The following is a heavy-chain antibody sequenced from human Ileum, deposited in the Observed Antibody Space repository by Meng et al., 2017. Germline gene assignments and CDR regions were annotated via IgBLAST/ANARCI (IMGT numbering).Heavy chain of an antibody. J-gene: IGHJ4*02. V-gene: IGHV3-7*01. CDR2: INNDESEK. CDR3: VRDDSTGYYYFDY. D-gene: IGHD3-22*01. Sequence: GESLKISCAASGFTFSLYWMSWVRQAPGKGLERVANINNDESEKNYLDSVKGRFTISRDNAKNSVYLQMNSLRDEDTAVYYCVRDDSTGYYYFDYWGRGTLVTVSS. CDR1: GFTFSLYW.